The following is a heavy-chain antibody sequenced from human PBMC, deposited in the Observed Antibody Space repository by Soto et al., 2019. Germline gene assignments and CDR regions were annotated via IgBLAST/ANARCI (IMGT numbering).Heavy chain of an antibody. CDR3: ARGRYGDY. J-gene: IGHJ4*02. CDR1: GYTFTSYG. Sequence: QVHLVQSGAEVKKPGASVKVSCKASGYTFTSYGITWVRQAPGQGLEWMGWISAHNGNTDYAQKLQGRVIVTRDTSTSTAYMELRSLITDDPAVDYCARGRYGDYWGQGALVTVSS. CDR2: ISAHNGNT. D-gene: IGHD1-1*01. V-gene: IGHV1-18*01.